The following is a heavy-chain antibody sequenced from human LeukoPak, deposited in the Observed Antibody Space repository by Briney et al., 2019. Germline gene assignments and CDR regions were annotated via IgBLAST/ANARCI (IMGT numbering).Heavy chain of an antibody. J-gene: IGHJ3*02. D-gene: IGHD3-22*01. CDR2: ISVHNGNT. V-gene: IGHV1-18*01. CDR3: ARGRIVMYYDSSGYRLAFDI. CDR1: GFTFTSYG. Sequence: GASVKVSCNASGFTFTSYGISWVRQAPGQGLEWMGWISVHNGNTNYAQKFQGRVTMTRNTSISTAYMELSSLRSEDTAVYYCARGRIVMYYDSSGYRLAFDIWGQGTMVTVSS.